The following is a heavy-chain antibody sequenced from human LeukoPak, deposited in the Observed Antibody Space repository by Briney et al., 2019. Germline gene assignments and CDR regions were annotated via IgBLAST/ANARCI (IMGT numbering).Heavy chain of an antibody. Sequence: PGGSLRLSCAASGFTFSSYAMNWVRQAPGKGLEWVSYISSSTNYIYYADSVKGRFTISRDNAKNSLYLQMNSLRAGDTAVYYCARGGGWYNYWGQGPLVTVPS. CDR3: ARGGGWYNY. CDR2: ISSSTNYI. V-gene: IGHV3-21*01. D-gene: IGHD6-19*01. J-gene: IGHJ4*02. CDR1: GFTFSSYA.